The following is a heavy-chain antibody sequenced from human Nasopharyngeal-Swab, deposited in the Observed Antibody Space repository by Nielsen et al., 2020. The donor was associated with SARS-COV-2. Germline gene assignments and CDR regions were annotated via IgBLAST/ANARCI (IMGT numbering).Heavy chain of an antibody. J-gene: IGHJ4*02. CDR2: ISGSGGST. V-gene: IGHV3-23*01. CDR3: AKTISSSWYGEDY. CDR1: GFTFSSYS. D-gene: IGHD6-13*01. Sequence: GESLKISCAASGFTFSSYSMNWVRQAPGKGLEWVSAISGSGGSTYYADSVKGRFTISRDNSKNTLYLQMNSLRAEDTAVYYCAKTISSSWYGEDYWGQGTLVTVSS.